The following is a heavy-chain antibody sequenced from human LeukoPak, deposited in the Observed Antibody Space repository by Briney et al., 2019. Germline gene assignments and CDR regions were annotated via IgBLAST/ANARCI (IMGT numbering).Heavy chain of an antibody. CDR2: VRGSGTAT. J-gene: IGHJ4*02. Sequence: GGSLRLSCAASGFTFSTYAMTWLRQAPGKGLEWVSAVRGSGTATYYADSVKGRFTISRDNSNNTLYLQMNSLRAEDTAMYYCVKTSRRDSTYDSPFDYWGQGTLVTVSS. D-gene: IGHD4-11*01. CDR1: GFTFSTYA. V-gene: IGHV3-23*01. CDR3: VKTSRRDSTYDSPFDY.